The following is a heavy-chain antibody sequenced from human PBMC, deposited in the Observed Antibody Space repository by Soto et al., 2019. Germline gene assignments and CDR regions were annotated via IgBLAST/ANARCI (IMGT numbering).Heavy chain of an antibody. CDR1: GYSFTSYW. D-gene: IGHD3-22*01. J-gene: IGHJ5*02. CDR3: ARGLNYDSSGYDNWFDP. V-gene: IGHV5-51*01. Sequence: GESLKISCKGSGYSFTSYWIGWVRQMPGKGLEWMGIIYPGDSDTRYSPSFQGQVTISAAKSISTAYLQWSSLKASDTAMYYCARGLNYDSSGYDNWFDPWGQGTLVTVSS. CDR2: IYPGDSDT.